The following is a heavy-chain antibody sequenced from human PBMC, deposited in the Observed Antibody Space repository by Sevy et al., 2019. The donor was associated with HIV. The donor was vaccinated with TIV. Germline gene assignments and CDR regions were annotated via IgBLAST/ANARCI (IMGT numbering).Heavy chain of an antibody. V-gene: IGHV4-59*12. D-gene: IGHD3-10*01. CDR3: ATRGQLANSYYGMDV. CDR1: GGSISGYY. CDR2: LYHSGST. Sequence: SETLSLTCSVSGGSISGYYWSWIRRPPGKGLEWIGYLYHSGSTIDNPSLNSRVTISVDTAKTQFSLKLTSVTAADTAVYYCATRGQLANSYYGMDVWGQGTTVTVSS. J-gene: IGHJ6*02.